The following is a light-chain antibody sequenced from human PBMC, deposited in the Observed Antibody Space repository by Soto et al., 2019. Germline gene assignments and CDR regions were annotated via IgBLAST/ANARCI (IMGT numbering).Light chain of an antibody. CDR3: QQSYSTPLT. J-gene: IGKJ4*01. CDR2: AAS. V-gene: IGKV1-39*01. Sequence: DIQMTQSTSSLSASVGDRVTITCRASQSISSYLNWYQQKPGKAPKLLIYAASSLQSGVPSRFSGSGSGTDFTLTISSLQPEDFATYYCQQSYSTPLTFGGGTKGDIK. CDR1: QSISSY.